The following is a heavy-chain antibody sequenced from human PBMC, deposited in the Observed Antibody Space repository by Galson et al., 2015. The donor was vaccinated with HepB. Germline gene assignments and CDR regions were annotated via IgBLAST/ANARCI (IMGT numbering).Heavy chain of an antibody. Sequence: QSGAEVKRPGESLKISCTGSGYSFTSYWIGWVRQMPGKGLEWMGIIYPGDSDTRYSPSFQGQVTISADKSISTAYLQWSSLKASDTAMYYCARANPRLQFDPVGAFDIWGQGTMVTVSS. CDR3: ARANPRLQFDPVGAFDI. J-gene: IGHJ3*02. D-gene: IGHD4-11*01. CDR2: IYPGDSDT. V-gene: IGHV5-51*01. CDR1: GYSFTSYW.